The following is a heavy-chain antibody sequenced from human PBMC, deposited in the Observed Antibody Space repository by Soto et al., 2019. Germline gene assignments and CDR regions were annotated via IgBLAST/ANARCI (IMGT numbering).Heavy chain of an antibody. Sequence: EVQLVESGGGIVQPGGSLRLSCAACGFTFSSYWMHWVRQVPGKGLVWVSRINGDGSITKYAASVKGRFTVSRDNTKNTLYLQMHSLRVDDTALFYCAIDPDLSGGLHYYNSMDVWGKGTTVTVSS. CDR1: GFTFSSYW. V-gene: IGHV3-74*03. CDR3: AIDPDLSGGLHYYNSMDV. J-gene: IGHJ6*03. CDR2: INGDGSIT. D-gene: IGHD3-10*01.